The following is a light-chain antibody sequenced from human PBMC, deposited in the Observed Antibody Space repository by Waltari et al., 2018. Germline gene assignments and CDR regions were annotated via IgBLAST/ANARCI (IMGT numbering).Light chain of an antibody. J-gene: IGKJ2*01. CDR1: SDIAKN. V-gene: IGKV1-33*01. CDR3: LQDYNYPRT. CDR2: LAS. Sequence: DIQMTQSPSSLSTSVGDRVNISCQASSDIAKNLNWYQQKPGKAPKLLISLASNLETGVPSRFSGSGSGTDFTFTISTLQPEDVATYYCLQDYNYPRTFGQGTKLEIK.